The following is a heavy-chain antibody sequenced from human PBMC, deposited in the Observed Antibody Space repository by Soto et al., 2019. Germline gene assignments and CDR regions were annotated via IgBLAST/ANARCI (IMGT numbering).Heavy chain of an antibody. J-gene: IGHJ6*03. Sequence: SETLSLTCGVSGGSISSSNWWSWVRQPPGKGLEWIGEIYHSGSTNYNPSLKSRVTISVDKSKNQFSLKLSSVTAADTAVYYCARDFLYDFWSGYPADYYYYMDVWGKGTTVTVSS. V-gene: IGHV4-4*02. CDR1: GGSISSSNW. CDR2: IYHSGST. CDR3: ARDFLYDFWSGYPADYYYYMDV. D-gene: IGHD3-3*01.